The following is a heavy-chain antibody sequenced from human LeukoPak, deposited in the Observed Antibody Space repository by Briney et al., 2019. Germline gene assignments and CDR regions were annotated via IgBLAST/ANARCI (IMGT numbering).Heavy chain of an antibody. V-gene: IGHV3-21*01. Sequence: GGSLRLSCAASGFTFSTYSMNWVRQAPGKGLEWVSPISSSSSYIYYADSVKGRFTISRDNAKNSLYLQTNSLRAEDTAVYYCARDRVLGYSSGWYKCHTDFDYWGQGTLVTVSS. D-gene: IGHD6-19*01. CDR1: GFTFSTYS. CDR2: ISSSSSYI. CDR3: ARDRVLGYSSGWYKCHTDFDY. J-gene: IGHJ4*02.